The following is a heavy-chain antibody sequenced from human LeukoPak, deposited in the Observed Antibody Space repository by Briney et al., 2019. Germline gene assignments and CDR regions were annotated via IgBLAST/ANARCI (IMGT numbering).Heavy chain of an antibody. Sequence: SETLSLTCTVSGGSISSGGYYWSWIRQHPGKGLEWIGYIYYSGSTYYNPSLKSRVTISVDTSKNQFSLKLSSVTAADTAVYYCAREAPYYYYYGMDVWGKGTTVTASS. CDR3: AREAPYYYYYGMDV. CDR1: GGSISSGGYY. J-gene: IGHJ6*04. CDR2: IYYSGST. V-gene: IGHV4-31*03.